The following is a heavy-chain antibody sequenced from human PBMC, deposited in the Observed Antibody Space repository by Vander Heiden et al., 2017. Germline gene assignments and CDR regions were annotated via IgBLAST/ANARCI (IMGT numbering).Heavy chain of an antibody. CDR3: ARTVGYCSSTSCYQYFQH. Sequence: EVQLVESGGGLVQPGRSLRLSCAASGFTFDAYDMQWVRQAPGKGLEWVSGISWNSGSIGYADSVKGRFTISRDNAKNSLYLQMNSLRAEDTALYYCARTVGYCSSTSCYQYFQHWGQGTLVTVSS. J-gene: IGHJ1*01. CDR2: ISWNSGSI. D-gene: IGHD2-2*01. CDR1: GFTFDAYD. V-gene: IGHV3-9*01.